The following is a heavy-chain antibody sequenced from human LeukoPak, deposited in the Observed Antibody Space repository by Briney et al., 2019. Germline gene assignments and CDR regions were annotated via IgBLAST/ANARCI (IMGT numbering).Heavy chain of an antibody. CDR2: IYSSGTT. J-gene: IGHJ4*02. D-gene: IGHD2-2*02. V-gene: IGHV4-59*08. Sequence: SETLSLTCTVSGDSITNYYWSWIRQPPGKGLECIGYIYSSGTTNYNPSLKSRVTLSIDTSKNQFSLKLSSVTAADTAVYYRARLLRQTSVGPDLYYFDYWGQGTLVTVSS. CDR1: GDSITNYY. CDR3: ARLLRQTSVGPDLYYFDY.